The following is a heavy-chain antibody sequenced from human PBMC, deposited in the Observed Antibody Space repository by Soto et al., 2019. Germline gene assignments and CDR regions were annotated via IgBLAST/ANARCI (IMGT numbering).Heavy chain of an antibody. J-gene: IGHJ4*02. V-gene: IGHV3-33*01. CDR2: IWYDGSNK. CDR3: ASNKYGGKDY. CDR1: GFTFNTYG. Sequence: QVQLVESGGGVVQPGRSLRLSCAASGFTFNTYGMHWVRQAPGKGLEWVALIWYDGSNKYYADSVKGRFTISRDNSKNTLYLQMNSLRAEDTAVYYCASNKYGGKDYRGQGTLVTVSS. D-gene: IGHD2-15*01.